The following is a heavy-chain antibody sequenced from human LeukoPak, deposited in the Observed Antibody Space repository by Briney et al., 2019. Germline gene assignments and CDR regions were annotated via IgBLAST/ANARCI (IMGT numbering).Heavy chain of an antibody. CDR2: FDPEDGET. V-gene: IGHV1-24*01. CDR1: GYTLTELS. Sequence: ASVKVSCKVSGYTLTELSMHWVRQPPGKGLEWMGGFDPEDGETIYAQKFQGRVTMTEDTSTHTAYMQLSSLRSEDTAVYYCATVEGGEGGAFDIWGQGTMVTVSS. J-gene: IGHJ3*02. CDR3: ATVEGGEGGAFDI. D-gene: IGHD3-16*01.